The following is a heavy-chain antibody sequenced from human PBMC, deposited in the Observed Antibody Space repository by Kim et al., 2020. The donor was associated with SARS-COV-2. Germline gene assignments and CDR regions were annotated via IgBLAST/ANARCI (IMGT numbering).Heavy chain of an antibody. D-gene: IGHD7-27*01. CDR1: GGSISSYY. J-gene: IGHJ4*02. CDR3: ARERDGDKQQSYFDC. CDR2: IYYSGST. Sequence: SETLSLTCTVSGGSISSYYWSWIRQPPGKGLEWIGYIYYSGSTNYNPSLKSRVTISVDTSKNQFSLKLTSVTPADTAVYYCARERDGDKQQSYFDCWGKG. V-gene: IGHV4-59*12.